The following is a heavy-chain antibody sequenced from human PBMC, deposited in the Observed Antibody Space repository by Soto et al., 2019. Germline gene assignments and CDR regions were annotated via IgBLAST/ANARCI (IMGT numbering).Heavy chain of an antibody. Sequence: ASVKVSCKASGYTFTGYYMHWVRQAPGQGLEWMGWINPNSGGTNYAQKFQGRVTMTRDTSISTAYMELSRLRSDDTAVYYCARDDFRGVFYPYSNSNGREVWGKGPTFTAPS. D-gene: IGHD3-10*01. CDR2: INPNSGGT. J-gene: IGHJ6*04. CDR1: GYTFTGYY. CDR3: ARDDFRGVFYPYSNSNGREV. V-gene: IGHV1-2*02.